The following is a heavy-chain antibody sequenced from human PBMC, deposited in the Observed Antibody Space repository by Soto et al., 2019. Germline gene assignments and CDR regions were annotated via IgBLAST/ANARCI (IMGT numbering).Heavy chain of an antibody. D-gene: IGHD2-8*01. V-gene: IGHV4-59*01. Sequence: SETLSLTCTVSGTSISSYYWSWIRQPPGKGLEWIANIHYSGTTNYNPSLASRVTLSVDTSKNQFSLKMTSVTAADRAMYSCARSNSYAIDYWGRGTQVTVSS. J-gene: IGHJ4*02. CDR1: GTSISSYY. CDR3: ARSNSYAIDY. CDR2: IHYSGTT.